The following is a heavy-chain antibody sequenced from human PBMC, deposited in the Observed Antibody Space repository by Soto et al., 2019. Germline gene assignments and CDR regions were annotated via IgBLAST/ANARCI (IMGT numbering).Heavy chain of an antibody. CDR1: GFTFSSYS. J-gene: IGHJ6*02. Sequence: GGSLRLCCAASGFTFSSYSMNWVRQAPGKGLEWVSYISSSSSTIYYADSVKGRFTISRDNAKNSLYLQMNSLRDEDTAAYYCAREQQQLGYYYYYGMDVWGQGTTVTVSS. D-gene: IGHD6-13*01. V-gene: IGHV3-48*02. CDR3: AREQQQLGYYYYYGMDV. CDR2: ISSSSSTI.